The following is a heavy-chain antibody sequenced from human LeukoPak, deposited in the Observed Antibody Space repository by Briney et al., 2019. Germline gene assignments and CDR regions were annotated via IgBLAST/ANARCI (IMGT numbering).Heavy chain of an antibody. Sequence: TGGSLRLSCAASGFTFDDYAMHRVRQAPGKGLEWVSLISGDGGSTYYADSVKGRFTISRDSSKNSLYLQMNSLRTEDTALYYCAKEWGYSYGYYFDYWGQGTLVTVSS. D-gene: IGHD5-18*01. CDR2: ISGDGGST. CDR3: AKEWGYSYGYYFDY. J-gene: IGHJ4*02. CDR1: GFTFDDYA. V-gene: IGHV3-43*02.